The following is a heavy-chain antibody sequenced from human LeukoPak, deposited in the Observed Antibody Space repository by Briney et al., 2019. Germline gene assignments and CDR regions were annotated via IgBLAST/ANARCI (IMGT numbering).Heavy chain of an antibody. CDR3: ARSEGYYDFWSGQGSFDY. D-gene: IGHD3-3*01. CDR1: GGTFSSYA. J-gene: IGHJ4*02. CDR2: IIPIFGTA. V-gene: IGHV1-69*01. Sequence: SVKVSCRASGGTFSSYAISWVRQAPGQGLEWMGGIIPIFGTANYAQKFQGRVTITADESTSTAYMELSSLRSEDTAVYYCARSEGYYDFWSGQGSFDYWGQGTLVTVSS.